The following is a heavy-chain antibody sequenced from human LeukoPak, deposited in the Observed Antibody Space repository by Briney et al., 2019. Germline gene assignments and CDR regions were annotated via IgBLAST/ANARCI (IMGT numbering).Heavy chain of an antibody. V-gene: IGHV1-8*01. CDR3: ARISGYSSGWYVVGRRRDYFDY. CDR1: GYTFTSYD. D-gene: IGHD6-19*01. CDR2: MNPNSGNT. J-gene: IGHJ4*02. Sequence: ASVKVSCKASGYTFTSYDINWVRQATGQGLEWTGWMNPNSGNTGYAQKFQGRVTMTRNTSISTAYMELSSLRSEDTAVYYCARISGYSSGWYVVGRRRDYFDYWGQGTLVTVSS.